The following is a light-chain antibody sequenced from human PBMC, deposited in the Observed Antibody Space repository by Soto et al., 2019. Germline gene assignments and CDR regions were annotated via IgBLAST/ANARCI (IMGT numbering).Light chain of an antibody. Sequence: VLTQPPSVSAAPGQKVTISCSGSSSNIGNNYVSWYQQLPGTAPKLLIYDNNKRPSGIPDRFSGSKSGTSATLGITGLQAGDEADFYCGTWDSSLSAGVFGTGTKVTVL. CDR3: GTWDSSLSAGV. CDR1: SSNIGNNY. V-gene: IGLV1-51*01. J-gene: IGLJ1*01. CDR2: DNN.